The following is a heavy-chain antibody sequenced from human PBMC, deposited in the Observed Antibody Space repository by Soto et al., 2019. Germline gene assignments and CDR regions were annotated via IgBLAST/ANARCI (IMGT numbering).Heavy chain of an antibody. Sequence: EVQLVESGGGLVQPGGSLRLSCAASSGFTFSSYSMNWVRQAPGKGLEWVSSISSSSSYIYYADSVKGRFTISRDNAKNSLYLQMNSLRAEDTAVYYCARAGDVDIVVSSYYYYGMDVWGQGTTVTVSS. V-gene: IGHV3-21*01. D-gene: IGHD5-12*01. J-gene: IGHJ6*02. CDR3: ARAGDVDIVVSSYYYYGMDV. CDR1: SGFTFSSYS. CDR2: ISSSSSYI.